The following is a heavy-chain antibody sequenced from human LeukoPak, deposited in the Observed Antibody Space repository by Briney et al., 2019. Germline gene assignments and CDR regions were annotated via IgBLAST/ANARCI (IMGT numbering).Heavy chain of an antibody. CDR1: GFTFSSYA. CDR2: ISDSGGST. D-gene: IGHD4-17*01. Sequence: PGGSLRLSCAASGFTFSSYAMSWVRQAPGKGLEWVSTISDSGGSTYYADSVKGRFNITRDNSKSTLYLQMDSLRAGDTAVYYCARYGLRPFNWFDPWGPGTLVTVSS. J-gene: IGHJ5*02. CDR3: ARYGLRPFNWFDP. V-gene: IGHV3-23*01.